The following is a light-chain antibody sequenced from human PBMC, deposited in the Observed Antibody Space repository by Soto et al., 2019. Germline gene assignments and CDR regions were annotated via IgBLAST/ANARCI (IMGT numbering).Light chain of an antibody. CDR2: SAS. V-gene: IGKV3-20*01. J-gene: IGKJ2*01. CDR1: QNLGTLY. Sequence: EIVLTQSPGTLSLSPGERGTLSCRASQNLGTLYLAWFQQKSGQAPRLLIYSASRRATGIPDRFTGSGSGTDFTLTISRLEPEDFAVYYCQQYNDWPRTFGQGTKLEIK. CDR3: QQYNDWPRT.